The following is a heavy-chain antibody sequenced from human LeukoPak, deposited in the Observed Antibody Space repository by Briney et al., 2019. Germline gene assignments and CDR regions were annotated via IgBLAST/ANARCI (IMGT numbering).Heavy chain of an antibody. CDR3: ARYSSGWYLGSTFDY. CDR2: IYYSQST. CDR1: GGPISSYY. V-gene: IGHV4-59*01. Sequence: SETLSLTCTVPGGPISSYYWSSIPQPPGKGLEWIGYIYYSQSTNNNPPLKSRHTITVNTSKTQFSLKLSSVTAADTAVYYCARYSSGWYLGSTFDYWGQGTLVTVSS. J-gene: IGHJ4*02. D-gene: IGHD6-19*01.